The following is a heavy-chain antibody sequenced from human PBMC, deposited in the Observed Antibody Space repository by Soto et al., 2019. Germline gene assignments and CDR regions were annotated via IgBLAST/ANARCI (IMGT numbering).Heavy chain of an antibody. J-gene: IGHJ4*02. D-gene: IGHD4-17*01. CDR1: GFTFSDYY. CDR3: ARDGTEYYGEYYDY. V-gene: IGHV3-11*01. Sequence: QVQLVESGGGLVKPGGSLRLSCATSGFTFSDYYMSWIRQPPGKGLEWVSYIGTRGNTKYYADSVRGRFTISRDNAKNSLYLQMNSLRADDTAVYYCARDGTEYYGEYYDYWGQGIPVTVSS. CDR2: IGTRGNTK.